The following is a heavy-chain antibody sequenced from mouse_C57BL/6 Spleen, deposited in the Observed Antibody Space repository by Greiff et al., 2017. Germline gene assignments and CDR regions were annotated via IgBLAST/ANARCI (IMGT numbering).Heavy chain of an antibody. CDR1: GYTFTNYD. CDR3: TRGGLTETMDY. V-gene: IGHV1-15*01. D-gene: IGHD4-1*01. Sequence: VQLQQSGAELVRPGASVTLSCKASGYTFTNYDMHWVKQRPVHGLEWIGEIDPATGYTNYTQKFKGKAIMTADKSSTTAYMELRSLTSEDSAVYYCTRGGLTETMDYWGQGTTVTVSS. CDR2: IDPATGYT. J-gene: IGHJ4*01.